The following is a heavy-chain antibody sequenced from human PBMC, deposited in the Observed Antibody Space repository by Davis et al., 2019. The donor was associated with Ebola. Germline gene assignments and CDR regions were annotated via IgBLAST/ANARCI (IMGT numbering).Heavy chain of an antibody. Sequence: PGGSLRLSCAASGFTSSPCGMHWVRQAPGKGLKWVEAIWLDASNKFYTESVKGRFTISRDNSKNTLYLQTDSLRAEDTAVYYCERDVQILGPVAGPSFDYWGQGTLVTVSS. CDR3: ERDVQILGPVAGPSFDY. CDR1: GFTSSPCG. J-gene: IGHJ4*02. CDR2: IWLDASNK. D-gene: IGHD6-19*01. V-gene: IGHV3-33*01.